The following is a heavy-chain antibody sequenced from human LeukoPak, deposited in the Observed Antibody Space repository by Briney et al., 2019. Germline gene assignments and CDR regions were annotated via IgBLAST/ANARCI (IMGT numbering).Heavy chain of an antibody. CDR1: GFTFSSYS. D-gene: IGHD3/OR15-3a*01. CDR3: ARSPERLGQGYLDS. CDR2: ISYHGSNK. V-gene: IGHV3-30*04. J-gene: IGHJ4*02. Sequence: PGGSLRLSCAASGFTFSSYSMHWVRPAPGKGLAWLTLISYHGSNKDYTDSVRGRFTLSRDNSKNTVFLQMNSLRTQDTAVYFCARSPERLGQGYLDSWGQGTLVTVSS.